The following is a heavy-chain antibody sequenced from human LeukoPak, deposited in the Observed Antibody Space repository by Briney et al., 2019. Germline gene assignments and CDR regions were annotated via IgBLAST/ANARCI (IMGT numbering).Heavy chain of an antibody. Sequence: ASVKVSCKTSGYTFTDYGISWVRQAPGRGLEWMGWISVYNVNTNYAQKFQGRVTMTRDTSTNTVYMELTSLTSDDTAVYFCARDEIFGVGTHFDYWGQGTLVIVSS. CDR2: ISVYNVNT. CDR1: GYTFTDYG. CDR3: ARDEIFGVGTHFDY. J-gene: IGHJ4*02. V-gene: IGHV1-18*01. D-gene: IGHD3-3*01.